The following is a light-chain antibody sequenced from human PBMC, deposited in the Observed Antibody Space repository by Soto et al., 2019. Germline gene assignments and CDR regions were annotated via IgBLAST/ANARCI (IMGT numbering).Light chain of an antibody. V-gene: IGKV1-27*01. CDR1: QAIGNF. CDR3: QNYNSVPYT. Sequence: DIQMTQSPSSLSASVGDRVTITCRATQAIGNFLAWYQQKPGKVPKLLIYATSTLQSGVPSRFSASGSGTDFTRPISSLQPEDFAAYYCQNYNSVPYTFGPGTTVDTK. CDR2: ATS. J-gene: IGKJ3*01.